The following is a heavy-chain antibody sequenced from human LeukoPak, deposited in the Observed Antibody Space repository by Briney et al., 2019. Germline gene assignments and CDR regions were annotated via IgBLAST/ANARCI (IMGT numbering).Heavy chain of an antibody. V-gene: IGHV1-18*01. Sequence: ASVKVSCKASGYTFTSYGISWVRQAPGQGLEWMGWISAYNGNTNYAQKLQGRVTMTTDTSTSTAYMELRSLRSDDTAVYYCARSSSGSYPEFDYYYYMDVWGKGTTVTVSS. CDR1: GYTFTSYG. J-gene: IGHJ6*03. CDR2: ISAYNGNT. D-gene: IGHD3-10*01. CDR3: ARSSSGSYPEFDYYYYMDV.